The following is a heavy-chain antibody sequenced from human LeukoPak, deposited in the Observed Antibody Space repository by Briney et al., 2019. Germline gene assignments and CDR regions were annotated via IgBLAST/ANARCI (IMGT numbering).Heavy chain of an antibody. V-gene: IGHV3-30*02. Sequence: GGSLRLSCAASGFTFSSYGMNWVRQAPGKGLEWVSFIRYDGSNKYYADSVKGRFTISRDNSKNTLYLQMNNLRADDTAGYYCVKYIAAAGGIYNWFDPGGEGTLVTVSS. CDR1: GFTFSSYG. D-gene: IGHD6-13*01. CDR2: IRYDGSNK. CDR3: VKYIAAAGGIYNWFDP. J-gene: IGHJ5*02.